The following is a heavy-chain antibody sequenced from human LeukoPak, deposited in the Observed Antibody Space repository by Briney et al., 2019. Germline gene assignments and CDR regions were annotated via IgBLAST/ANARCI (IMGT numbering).Heavy chain of an antibody. D-gene: IGHD3-22*01. CDR1: GGSISSYY. Sequence: SETLSLACTVSGGSISSYYWSWIRQPAGKGLEWIGHVYTSGSTKYNPSLMSRVAMSVDTSKNQFSLKLSSVTAADTAVYYCARVNYYDSSGARFDSWGQGTLVTVSS. V-gene: IGHV4-4*07. J-gene: IGHJ4*02. CDR3: ARVNYYDSSGARFDS. CDR2: VYTSGST.